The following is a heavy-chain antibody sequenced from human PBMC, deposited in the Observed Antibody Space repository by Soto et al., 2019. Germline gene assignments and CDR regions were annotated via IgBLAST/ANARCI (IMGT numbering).Heavy chain of an antibody. J-gene: IGHJ5*02. V-gene: IGHV4-4*07. D-gene: IGHD6-25*01. CDR2: IYSSGSA. CDR1: GGAIGSHY. CDR3: ARGQRFSDWFDP. Sequence: SETLSLTSSISGGAIGSHYWTWIRQPAGKGLEWIGRIYSSGSAQYNPSLQSRVTMSLDTSKNQFSLRLESVTAADTAVYYCARGQRFSDWFDPWGHGTLVTVYS.